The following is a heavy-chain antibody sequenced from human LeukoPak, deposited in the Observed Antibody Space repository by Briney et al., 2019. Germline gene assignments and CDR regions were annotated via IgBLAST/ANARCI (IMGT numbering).Heavy chain of an antibody. CDR1: GGTFSSYA. D-gene: IGHD5-18*01. CDR3: AREVVDTASGAPDY. Sequence: GASVKVSCKASGGTFSSYAISWVRQAPGQGLEWMGRIIPILGIANYAQKFQGRVTITADKSTSTAYMELSSLRSDDTAVYYCAREVVDTASGAPDYWGQGTLVTVSS. V-gene: IGHV1-69*04. J-gene: IGHJ4*02. CDR2: IIPILGIA.